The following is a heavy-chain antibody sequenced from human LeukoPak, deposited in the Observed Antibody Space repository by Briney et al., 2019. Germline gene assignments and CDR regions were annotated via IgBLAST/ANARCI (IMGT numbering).Heavy chain of an antibody. D-gene: IGHD2-2*01. CDR2: INTDGSST. CDR1: GFIFSSYW. CDR3: ARDQCTSTSCYGYNWFDP. J-gene: IGHJ5*02. V-gene: IGHV3-74*01. Sequence: GGSLRLSCAASGFIFSSYWMHWVRQAPGKGLVWVSRINTDGSSTSYADSVKGRFTISRDNAKNTLYLQMNSLRAEDTAVYYCARDQCTSTSCYGYNWFDPWGQGTLVTVSS.